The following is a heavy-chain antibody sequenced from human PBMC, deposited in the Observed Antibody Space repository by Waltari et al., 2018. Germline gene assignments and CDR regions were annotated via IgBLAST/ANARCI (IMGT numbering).Heavy chain of an antibody. D-gene: IGHD2-2*01. CDR2: TRNRANSYVA. Sequence: EVQVVESGGALVQPGGSLSLSCAVSGVSIRAYHVAWVRQAPGKGLEWICRTRNRANSYVAQYAASVKGRFTISRDDSENSVYLQMDSLTTEDTAVYYCSRVVPAAIAKYYGMDVWGQGTTVTVSS. J-gene: IGHJ6*02. V-gene: IGHV3-72*01. CDR1: GVSIRAYH. CDR3: SRVVPAAIAKYYGMDV.